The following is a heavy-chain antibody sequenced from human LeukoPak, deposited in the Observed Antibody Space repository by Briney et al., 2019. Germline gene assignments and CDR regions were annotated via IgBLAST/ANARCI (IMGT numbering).Heavy chain of an antibody. Sequence: ASVKVSCKASGYTFTSYAMNWVRQAPGQGLEWMGWINTNTGNPTYAQGFTGRFVFSLDTSVSTAYLQISSLKAEDTAVYYCARVGQNDYGDNNWFDPWGQGTLVTVSS. CDR3: ARVGQNDYGDNNWFDP. D-gene: IGHD4-17*01. CDR1: GYTFTSYA. V-gene: IGHV7-4-1*02. J-gene: IGHJ5*02. CDR2: INTNTGNP.